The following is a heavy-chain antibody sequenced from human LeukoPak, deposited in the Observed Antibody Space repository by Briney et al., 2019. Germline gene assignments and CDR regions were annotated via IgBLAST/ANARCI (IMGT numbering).Heavy chain of an antibody. CDR1: GFTFSSYS. D-gene: IGHD5-18*01. Sequence: PGGSLRLSCAASGFTFSSYSMNWVRQAPGKGLEWVSYISSSSSTIYYADSVKGRFTISRDKAKNSLYMQMNSLRAEDTAVYYCARDRGGYSYGYVSPFDYWGQGTLVTVSS. V-gene: IGHV3-48*01. CDR2: ISSSSSTI. CDR3: ARDRGGYSYGYVSPFDY. J-gene: IGHJ4*02.